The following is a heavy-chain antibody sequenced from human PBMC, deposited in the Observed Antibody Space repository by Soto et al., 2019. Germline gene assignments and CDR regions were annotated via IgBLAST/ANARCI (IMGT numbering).Heavy chain of an antibody. CDR1: GFTFSSYA. CDR2: ISYDGSNK. Sequence: QVQLVESGGGVVQPGRSLRLSCAASGFTFSSYAMHWVRQAPGKGLEWVAVISYDGSNKYYADSVKGRFTISRDNSKNTLYLQMNSLRAEDTAVYYCAREGCSSGYYKRLDYWGQGTLVTVSS. J-gene: IGHJ4*02. D-gene: IGHD3-22*01. CDR3: AREGCSSGYYKRLDY. V-gene: IGHV3-30-3*01.